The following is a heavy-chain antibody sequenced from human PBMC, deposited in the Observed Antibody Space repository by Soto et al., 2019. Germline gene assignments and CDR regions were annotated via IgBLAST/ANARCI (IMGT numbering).Heavy chain of an antibody. D-gene: IGHD6-13*01. CDR2: ISSGSSNI. J-gene: IGHJ5*02. CDR3: MRDLKGSSSWLNWFDP. Sequence: PGGSLRLSCAAFRFTFSSFSMNWVRQAPGKGLEWVSYISSGSSNIYYADSVKGRFTISRDNAKNSVYLQMNSLREEDTAVYYCMRDLKGSSSWLNWFDPWGLGTLVTVSS. CDR1: RFTFSSFS. V-gene: IGHV3-48*02.